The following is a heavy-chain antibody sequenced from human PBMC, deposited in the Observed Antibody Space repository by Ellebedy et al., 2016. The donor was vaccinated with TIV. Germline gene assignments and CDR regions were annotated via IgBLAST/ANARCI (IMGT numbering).Heavy chain of an antibody. Sequence: ASVKVSXXASDYTFFNYGISWVRQAPGQGLEWMGWSSTHNGNTNYAQKLQGRVTMTTDTSTSTAYMELRSLRSDDTAVYYCASGGEDSTEYGMDVWGQGSTVTVSS. CDR3: ASGGEDSTEYGMDV. D-gene: IGHD2-2*01. V-gene: IGHV1-18*01. J-gene: IGHJ6*02. CDR1: DYTFFNYG. CDR2: SSTHNGNT.